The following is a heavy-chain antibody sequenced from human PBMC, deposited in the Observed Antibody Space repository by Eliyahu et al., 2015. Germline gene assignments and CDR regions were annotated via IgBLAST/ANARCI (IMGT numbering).Heavy chain of an antibody. CDR1: GXSFSSYW. Sequence: EVQLVQSGAEVKQPGESLKISCKGSGXSFSSYWVGWMRQMPGKGLDWMAIIYPGDSDTTYSPSFQGQVTISADKSISTAYLQWSSLKASDTAMYYCARGRGDTALAGTYFDYWGQGTLVTVSS. CDR2: IYPGDSDT. V-gene: IGHV5-51*01. J-gene: IGHJ4*02. D-gene: IGHD5-18*01. CDR3: ARGRGDTALAGTYFDY.